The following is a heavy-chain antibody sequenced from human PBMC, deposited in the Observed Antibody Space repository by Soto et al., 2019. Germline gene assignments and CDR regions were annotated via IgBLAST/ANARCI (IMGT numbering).Heavy chain of an antibody. CDR3: ARALYSSSWYGFDY. D-gene: IGHD6-13*01. CDR2: ISAYNGNT. V-gene: IGHV1-18*01. Sequence: ASVKVSCKASCYTFTSYGISWVRQAPGQGLEWMGWISAYNGNTNYAQKLQGRVTMTTDTSTSTAYMELRSLRSDDTAVYYCARALYSSSWYGFDYWGQGTLVTVSS. CDR1: CYTFTSYG. J-gene: IGHJ4*02.